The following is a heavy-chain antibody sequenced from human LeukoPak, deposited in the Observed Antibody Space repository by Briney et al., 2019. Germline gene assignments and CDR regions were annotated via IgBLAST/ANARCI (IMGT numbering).Heavy chain of an antibody. Sequence: SETLSPTCAVYGGSFSGYYWSWIRQPPGKGLEWIGEINHSGSTNYNPSLKSRVTISVDTSKNQFSLKLSSVTAADTAVYYCARQREYCGGDCYSFDYWGQGTLVTVSS. CDR1: GGSFSGYY. V-gene: IGHV4-34*01. CDR3: ARQREYCGGDCYSFDY. J-gene: IGHJ4*02. CDR2: INHSGST. D-gene: IGHD2-21*02.